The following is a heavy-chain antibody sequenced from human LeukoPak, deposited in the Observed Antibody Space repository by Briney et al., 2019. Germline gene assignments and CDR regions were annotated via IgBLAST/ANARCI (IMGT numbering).Heavy chain of an antibody. CDR3: AKGKLTHGDYVAVDF. D-gene: IGHD4-17*01. Sequence: ASVKVSCKASGYTFTAYDLNWVRQAPGQGLEWMGWMNPKSANTGYAQKFQGRVTMTRDTSINTAYMELSSLRSEDTAIYYCAKGKLTHGDYVAVDFWGQGTLVTVSS. CDR2: MNPKSANT. J-gene: IGHJ4*02. CDR1: GYTFTAYD. V-gene: IGHV1-8*01.